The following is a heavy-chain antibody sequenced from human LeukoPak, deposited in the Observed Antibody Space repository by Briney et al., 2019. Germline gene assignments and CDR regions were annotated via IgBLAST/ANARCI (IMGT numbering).Heavy chain of an antibody. J-gene: IGHJ4*02. CDR2: IYPGDSDT. CDR3: ARRPEYYFDY. CDR1: GYSFSNYW. Sequence: GESLKISCKASGYSFSNYWIGWVRQMPGKGLKWMGIIYPGDSDTRYSPSFQGQVTISADKSISTAYLQWSSLKASDTAIYYCARRPEYYFDYWGQGILVSVSS. D-gene: IGHD1-14*01. V-gene: IGHV5-51*01.